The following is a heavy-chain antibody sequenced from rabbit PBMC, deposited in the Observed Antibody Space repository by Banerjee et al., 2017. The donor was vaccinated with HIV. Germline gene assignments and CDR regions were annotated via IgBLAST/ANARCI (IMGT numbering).Heavy chain of an antibody. CDR3: ARDLAGVVGWNFKL. CDR1: GLDFSSSYW. CDR2: INTISGDT. Sequence: QSLEESGGDLVKPGASLTLTCKASGLDFSSSYWIYWVRQAPGKGLEWIACINTISGDTVYATWAKGRFTISKASWTTVTLQMTSLTAADTATYFCARDLAGVVGWNFKLWGPGTLVTVS. D-gene: IGHD4-1*01. J-gene: IGHJ4*01. V-gene: IGHV1S40*01.